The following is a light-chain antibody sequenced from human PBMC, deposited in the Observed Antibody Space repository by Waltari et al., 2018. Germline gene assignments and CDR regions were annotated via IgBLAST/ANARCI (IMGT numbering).Light chain of an antibody. CDR3: QQSNTFPLT. CDR2: AAS. J-gene: IGKJ4*01. CDR1: EDVSTW. Sequence: DIQMTQSPSSVSASVGDRVTITCRASEDVSTWLAWYQQKPGKVPQLLIFAASVLRTGVSSRFTGSGSGTDFTLTISSLEPEDFATYYCQQSNTFPLTFGGGTNVEIK. V-gene: IGKV1-12*01.